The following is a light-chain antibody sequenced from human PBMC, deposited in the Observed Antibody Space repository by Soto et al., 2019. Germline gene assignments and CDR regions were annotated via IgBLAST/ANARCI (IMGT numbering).Light chain of an antibody. CDR1: SSDVGSNNG. J-gene: IGLJ1*01. Sequence: QSALTQPPSVSGSPGQSVAISCTGTSSDVGSNNGVSWYQQPPGTAPKLLIYDVFNRPSGVPDRFSGSKSGNTASLTISGLQAEDEADYYCSSYTTSRTYVFGTGTKLTVL. V-gene: IGLV2-18*02. CDR2: DVF. CDR3: SSYTTSRTYV.